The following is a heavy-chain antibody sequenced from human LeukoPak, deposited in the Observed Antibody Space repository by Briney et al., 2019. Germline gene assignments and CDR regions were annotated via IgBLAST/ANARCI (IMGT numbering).Heavy chain of an antibody. D-gene: IGHD3-3*01. CDR1: GFTFSSYN. V-gene: IGHV3-30-3*01. CDR3: ARVYYDFWSGETDY. CDR2: ISYDGSNK. Sequence: PGGSLRLSCAASGFTFSSYNMNWVRQAPGKGLEWVAVISYDGSNKYYADSVKGRFTISRDNSKNTLYLQMNSLRAEDTAVYYCARVYYDFWSGETDYWGQGTLVTVSS. J-gene: IGHJ4*02.